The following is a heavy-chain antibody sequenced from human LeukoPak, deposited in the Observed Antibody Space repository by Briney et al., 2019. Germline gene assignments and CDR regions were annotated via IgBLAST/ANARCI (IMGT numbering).Heavy chain of an antibody. CDR2: ISGSGGST. Sequence: GGSLRLSCAASGFTFSSYAMSWVRQAPGKGLEWVSAISGSGGSTYYADSVKGRFTISRDNSKNTLYLQMNSLRAEDTAVYYRAKDSLPFEWLSRGHYDYWGQGTLVTVSS. CDR3: AKDSLPFEWLSRGHYDY. D-gene: IGHD5-12*01. CDR1: GFTFSSYA. J-gene: IGHJ4*02. V-gene: IGHV3-23*01.